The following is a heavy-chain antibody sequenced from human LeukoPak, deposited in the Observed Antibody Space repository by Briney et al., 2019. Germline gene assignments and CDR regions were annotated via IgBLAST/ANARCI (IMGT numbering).Heavy chain of an antibody. V-gene: IGHV3-7*01. D-gene: IGHD3-22*01. CDR3: AGARVYYDSSGFPLHYFDY. J-gene: IGHJ4*02. CDR1: GFIFSNYW. Sequence: PGGSLRLSCAASGFIFSNYWMNWVRQAPGKGLEWVANIQQDGSEKYYVDSVRGRFTISRDNAKNSLYLQMNSLRAEDTAVYYCAGARVYYDSSGFPLHYFDYWGQGTLVTVSS. CDR2: IQQDGSEK.